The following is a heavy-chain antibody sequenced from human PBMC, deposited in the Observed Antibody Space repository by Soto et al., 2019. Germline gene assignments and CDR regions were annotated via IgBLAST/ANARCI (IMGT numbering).Heavy chain of an antibody. J-gene: IGHJ4*02. CDR2: ISGSGGST. D-gene: IGHD6-13*01. CDR1: GFTFSSYA. Sequence: EVQLLESGGGLVQPGGSLRLSCAASGFTFSSYAMSWVRQAPGKGLECVSAISGSGGSTYYADSVKGRFTISGDNSNNTPYLQMQSLRAEDTAVYYCAYRSTPFDYWCQGTLVTVPS. V-gene: IGHV3-23*01. CDR3: AYRSTPFDY.